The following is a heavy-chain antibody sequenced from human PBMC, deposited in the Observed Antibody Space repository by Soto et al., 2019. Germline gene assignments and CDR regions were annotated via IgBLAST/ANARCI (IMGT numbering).Heavy chain of an antibody. CDR3: ARVEHSSGWLYYYYYMDV. D-gene: IGHD6-19*01. CDR2: ISGSGGST. J-gene: IGHJ6*03. CDR1: GFTFSSYA. Sequence: GGSLRLSCAASGFTFSSYAMSWVRQAPGKGLEWVSAISGSGGSTYYADSVKGRFTISRDNSKNTLYLQMNSLRSEDTAVYYCARVEHSSGWLYYYYYMDVWGKGTTVTVSS. V-gene: IGHV3-23*01.